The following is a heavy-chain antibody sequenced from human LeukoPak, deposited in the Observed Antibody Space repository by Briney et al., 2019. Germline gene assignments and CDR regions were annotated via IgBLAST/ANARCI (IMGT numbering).Heavy chain of an antibody. CDR3: ARTDAPHYYGSGTDWFDP. V-gene: IGHV4-38-2*02. CDR2: IYHSGIT. Sequence: SETLSLTCTVSGYSIRSGFYWGWIRQPPGKGLEWIGNIYHSGITYYTPSLKSRVTISVDTSKNQFYLKLSSVTAADTAVYYCARTDAPHYYGSGTDWFDPWGQGTLVTVSS. CDR1: GYSIRSGFY. J-gene: IGHJ5*02. D-gene: IGHD3-10*01.